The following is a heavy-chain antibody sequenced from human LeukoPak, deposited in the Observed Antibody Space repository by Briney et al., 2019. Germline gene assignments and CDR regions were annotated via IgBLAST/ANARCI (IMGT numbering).Heavy chain of an antibody. V-gene: IGHV4-38-2*02. D-gene: IGHD3-9*01. Sequence: SETLSLTCTVSGYSISSGYYWGWIRQPPGKGLEWIGSIYHSGSTYYNPSLKSRVTISVDTSKNQFSLKLSSVTAADTAVYYCAISFDWLLGYFDYWGQGTLVTVSS. CDR2: IYHSGST. CDR3: AISFDWLLGYFDY. CDR1: GYSISSGYY. J-gene: IGHJ4*02.